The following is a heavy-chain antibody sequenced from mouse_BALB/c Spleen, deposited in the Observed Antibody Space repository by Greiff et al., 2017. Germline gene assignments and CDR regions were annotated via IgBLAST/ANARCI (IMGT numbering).Heavy chain of an antibody. CDR1: GFNIKDYY. D-gene: IGHD1-1*01. CDR2: IDPENGNT. Sequence: VQLQQSGAELVRPGALVKLSCKASGFNIKDYYMHWVKQRPEQGLEWIGWIDPENGNTIYDPKFQGKASITADTSSNTAYLQLSSLTSEDTAVYYCAKPLITTVVGDAMDYGGQGTSVTVSS. J-gene: IGHJ4*01. V-gene: IGHV14-1*02. CDR3: AKPLITTVVGDAMDY.